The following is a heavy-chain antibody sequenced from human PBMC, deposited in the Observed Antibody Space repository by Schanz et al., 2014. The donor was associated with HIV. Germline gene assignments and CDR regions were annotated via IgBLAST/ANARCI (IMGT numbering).Heavy chain of an antibody. V-gene: IGHV3-53*02. Sequence: VQLVETGGDLIQPGGSLRLSCSVSGFNVRSNYMTWVRQAPGKGLEWVSLIFSGGDTFYADSVRGRFSISKDNSKNTLYLQMNSLRADDTAVYYCARSSDYYYGMDVWGQGTTVTVSS. CDR2: IFSGGDT. CDR3: ARSSDYYYGMDV. CDR1: GFNVRSNY. J-gene: IGHJ6*02.